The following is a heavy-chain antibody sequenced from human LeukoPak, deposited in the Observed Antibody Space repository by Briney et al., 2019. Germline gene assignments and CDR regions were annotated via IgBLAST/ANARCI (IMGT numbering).Heavy chain of an antibody. Sequence: SETLSLSCAVYGGSFSGYYWSWIRQPPGKGLEWIGAIKHSGSTNYNPSLKSRVTIAVDTSKNQFSLKLSSVTAADTAVYYCARGRGFATPLYYYFYYMDVWGKGTTVTGSS. J-gene: IGHJ6*03. CDR1: GGSFSGYY. V-gene: IGHV4-34*01. CDR3: ARGRGFATPLYYYFYYMDV. D-gene: IGHD2-15*01. CDR2: IKHSGST.